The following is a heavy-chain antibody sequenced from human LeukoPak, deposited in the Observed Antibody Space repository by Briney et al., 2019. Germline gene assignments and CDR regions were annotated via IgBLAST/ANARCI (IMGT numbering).Heavy chain of an antibody. CDR1: GGSISSYY. D-gene: IGHD6-19*01. J-gene: IGHJ3*02. V-gene: IGHV4-59*01. CDR3: ARDRGSSGWYGDVFDI. CDR2: IYYSGST. Sequence: KPSETLSLTCTVSGGSISSYYWSWIRQPPGKGLEWIGYIYYSGSTNYNPSPKSRVTISVDTSKNQFSLKLSSVTAADTAVYYCARDRGSSGWYGDVFDIWGQGTMVTVSS.